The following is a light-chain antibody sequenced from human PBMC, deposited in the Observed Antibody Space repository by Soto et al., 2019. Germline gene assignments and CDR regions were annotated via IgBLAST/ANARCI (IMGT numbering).Light chain of an antibody. J-gene: IGKJ1*01. CDR1: QGISSY. Sequence: DIQLTQSPSFLSASVGDRVTITCRASQGISSYLACYQQKPGKAPKLLIYAASTLQSGVPSRFSGSGSGTEFTLTISSLEAQDFASYYCQQLNSYPRTFGQGTKVEIK. CDR3: QQLNSYPRT. V-gene: IGKV1-9*01. CDR2: AAS.